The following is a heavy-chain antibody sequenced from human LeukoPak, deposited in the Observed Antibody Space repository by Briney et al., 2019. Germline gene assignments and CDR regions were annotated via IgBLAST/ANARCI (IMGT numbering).Heavy chain of an antibody. J-gene: IGHJ6*03. CDR3: ARVAATVTTNFYYYIDV. D-gene: IGHD4-17*01. CDR2: IYSSGYT. V-gene: IGHV3-53*01. Sequence: PGTSLRLSCAVSGFSVSSNYMNWVRQAPGQGLEWVSVIYSSGYTYYADSVKGRFTISRDNAKNTLYLQMNSLGAEDTALYYCARVAATVTTNFYYYIDVWGEGTTVTVSS. CDR1: GFSVSSNY.